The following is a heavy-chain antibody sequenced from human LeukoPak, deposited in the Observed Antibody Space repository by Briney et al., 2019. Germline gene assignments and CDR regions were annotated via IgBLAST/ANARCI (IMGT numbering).Heavy chain of an antibody. Sequence: ASVKVSCKASGYTFTSYGISWVRQAPGQGLEWMGWIGAYNGNTNYAQKLQGRVTMTTDTSTSTAYMELRSLRSDDTAVYYCARDGSGYSYGYHYFDYWGQGTLVTVSS. J-gene: IGHJ4*02. CDR3: ARDGSGYSYGYHYFDY. CDR1: GYTFTSYG. V-gene: IGHV1-18*01. D-gene: IGHD5-18*01. CDR2: IGAYNGNT.